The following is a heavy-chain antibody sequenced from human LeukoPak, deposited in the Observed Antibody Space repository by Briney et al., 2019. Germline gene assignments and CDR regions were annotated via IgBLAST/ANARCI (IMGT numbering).Heavy chain of an antibody. Sequence: PSETLSLTCTVSGGSISSYYWSWIRQPPGKGLEWIGYIYYSGSTNYNPSLKSRATISVDTSKNQFSLKLSSVTAADTAVYYCASTVDGSVDYWGQGTLVTVSS. CDR3: ASTVDGSVDY. CDR1: GGSISSYY. D-gene: IGHD2-2*03. CDR2: IYYSGST. J-gene: IGHJ4*02. V-gene: IGHV4-59*01.